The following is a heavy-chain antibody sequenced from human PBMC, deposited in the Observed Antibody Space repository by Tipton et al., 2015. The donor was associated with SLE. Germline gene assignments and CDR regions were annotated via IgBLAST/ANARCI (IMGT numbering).Heavy chain of an antibody. CDR2: IDPSDSYT. J-gene: IGHJ3*02. Sequence: QLVQSGAEVKKPGESLRISCKGSGYSFSNYWINWVRQMPGKGLEWMGTIDPSDSYTNYSPSFQGHVTISADRSISTAYLQWSSLKASDTAMYYCARLPYYYSFDIWGQGTMVTVSS. CDR3: ARLPYYYSFDI. D-gene: IGHD3-10*01. V-gene: IGHV5-10-1*01. CDR1: GYSFSNYW.